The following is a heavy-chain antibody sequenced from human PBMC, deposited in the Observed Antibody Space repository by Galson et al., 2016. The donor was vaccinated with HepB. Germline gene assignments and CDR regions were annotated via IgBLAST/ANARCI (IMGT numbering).Heavy chain of an antibody. Sequence: SLRLSCAASGFTFTNAWMSWVRQAPGKRLEWVGRIKAKKDGETKDYAAPVKGRFTVSRDDSLNMFYLQMNSLKIEDTAVYYFTTPARIPLWDTWGQGTLVTVSS. CDR2: IKAKKDGETK. CDR3: TTPARIPLWDT. D-gene: IGHD3-16*01. J-gene: IGHJ5*02. V-gene: IGHV3-15*01. CDR1: GFTFTNAW.